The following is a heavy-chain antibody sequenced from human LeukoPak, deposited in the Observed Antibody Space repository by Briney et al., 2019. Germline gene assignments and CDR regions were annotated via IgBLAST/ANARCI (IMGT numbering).Heavy chain of an antibody. Sequence: GGSLRLSCTASGFTCSSYGIHWVRQAPGKGLEWVAVIWYDRSNKYYADSVKGRFTISRDNSNNTVYLQMNSLRVDDTAMYYCARDILDYYDSSAYYNSDYWGQGTLVTVSS. V-gene: IGHV3-33*01. CDR3: ARDILDYYDSSAYYNSDY. J-gene: IGHJ4*02. CDR2: IWYDRSNK. CDR1: GFTCSSYG. D-gene: IGHD3-22*01.